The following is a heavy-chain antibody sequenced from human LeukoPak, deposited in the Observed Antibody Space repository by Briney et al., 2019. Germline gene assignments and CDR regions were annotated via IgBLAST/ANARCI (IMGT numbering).Heavy chain of an antibody. CDR1: GYSVSSGFQ. Sequence: PSETLSLTCGVFGYSVSSGFQWGWIRPPPGKGLEWMGSLHHSGSTYYNPSLKSQVTISADTSKDQFSLKLTSVTAADTAVYYCARGALPTLDYFYMDIWGNGTTVTVSS. CDR3: ARGALPTLDYFYMDI. CDR2: LHHSGST. D-gene: IGHD2-15*01. J-gene: IGHJ6*03. V-gene: IGHV4-38-2*01.